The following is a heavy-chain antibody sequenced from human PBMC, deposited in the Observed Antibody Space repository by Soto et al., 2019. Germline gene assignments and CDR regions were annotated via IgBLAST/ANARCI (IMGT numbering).Heavy chain of an antibody. CDR3: ARWTTMFGGLIIKEAFDF. CDR1: GFSFTTYW. J-gene: IGHJ3*01. V-gene: IGHV5-51*01. CDR2: IYPGDSKT. Sequence: GESLKISCKGSGFSFTTYWIAWVRQMPGKGLEWMGIIYPGDSKTTYSPSFQGQVTISADKSISTAYLQMNSLKTEDTAVYYCARWTTMFGGLIIKEAFDFWGQGTMVTVSS. D-gene: IGHD3-10*01.